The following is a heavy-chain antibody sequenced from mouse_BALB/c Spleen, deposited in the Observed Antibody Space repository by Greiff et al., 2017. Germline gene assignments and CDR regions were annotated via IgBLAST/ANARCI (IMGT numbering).Heavy chain of an antibody. CDR3: ARGGYGSSYYAMDY. CDR2: ISSGSSTI. J-gene: IGHJ4*01. CDR1: GFTFSSFG. V-gene: IGHV5-17*02. Sequence: EVKVVESGGGLVQPGGSRKLSCAASGFTFSSFGMHWVRQAPEKGLEWVAYISSGSSTIYYADTVKGRFTISRDNPKNTLFLQMTSLRSEDTAMYYCARGGYGSSYYAMDYWGQGTSVTVSS. D-gene: IGHD1-1*01.